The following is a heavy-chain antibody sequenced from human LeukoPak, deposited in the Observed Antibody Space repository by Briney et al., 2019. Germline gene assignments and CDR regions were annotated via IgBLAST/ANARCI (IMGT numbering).Heavy chain of an antibody. CDR1: GFTFSSYS. V-gene: IGHV3-21*01. J-gene: IGHJ6*03. Sequence: GGSLRLSCAASGFTFSSYSMNWVRQAPGKGLVWVSSIRSSSSYIYYADSVKGRFTISRDNVKNSVYLQMNSLRAEDTAVYYCARDLRLGGATFYYMDVWGKGTTVTVSS. CDR2: IRSSSSYI. D-gene: IGHD1-26*01. CDR3: ARDLRLGGATFYYMDV.